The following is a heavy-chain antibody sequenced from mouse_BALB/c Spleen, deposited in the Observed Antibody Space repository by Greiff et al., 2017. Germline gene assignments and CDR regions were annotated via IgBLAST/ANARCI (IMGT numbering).Heavy chain of an antibody. CDR2: ISSGGST. J-gene: IGHJ2*01. CDR1: GFTFSSYA. V-gene: IGHV5-6-5*01. CDR3: ARDGGSSYEDY. D-gene: IGHD1-1*01. Sequence: EVQLVESGGGLVKPGGSLKLSCAASGFTFSSYAMSWVRQTPEKRLEWVASISSGGSTYYPDSVKGRFTISRDNARNILYLQMSSLRSEDTAMYYCARDGGSSYEDYWGQGTTLTVSS.